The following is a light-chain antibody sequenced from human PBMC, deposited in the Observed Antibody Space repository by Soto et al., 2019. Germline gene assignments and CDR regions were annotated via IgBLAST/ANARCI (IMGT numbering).Light chain of an antibody. V-gene: IGLV2-23*02. J-gene: IGLJ1*01. CDR1: SSDVGFYNL. CDR3: CSYAGSYPFV. CDR2: DVD. Sequence: QSVLTQPASVSGSPGQSITISCTGTSSDVGFYNLVSWYQHHPGKAPKLMIYDVDKRPSGVPGRFSGSKSGNTASLTISGLQAEDEADYYCCSYAGSYPFVFGTGTKVTVL.